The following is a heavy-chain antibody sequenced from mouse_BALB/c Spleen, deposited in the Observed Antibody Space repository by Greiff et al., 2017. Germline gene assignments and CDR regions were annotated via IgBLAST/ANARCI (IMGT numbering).Heavy chain of an antibody. CDR2: INPSNGRT. Sequence: VQLQQPGAELVKPGASVKLSCKASGYTFTSYWMHWVKQRPGQGLEWIGEINPSNGRTNYNEKFKSKATLTVDKSSSTAYMQLSSLTSEDSAVYYCARGPLYYWGQGTTLTVSS. J-gene: IGHJ2*01. CDR3: ARGPLYY. CDR1: GYTFTSYW. D-gene: IGHD6-1*01. V-gene: IGHV1S81*02.